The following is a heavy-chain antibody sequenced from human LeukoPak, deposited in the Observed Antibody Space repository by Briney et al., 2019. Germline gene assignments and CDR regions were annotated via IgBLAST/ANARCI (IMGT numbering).Heavy chain of an antibody. CDR3: ARGVPYASWSGPHYSDY. V-gene: IGHV3-30*03. J-gene: IGHJ4*02. D-gene: IGHD3-3*01. CDR2: ISYDGSNK. CDR1: GFTFSSYG. Sequence: PGGSLRLSCAASGFTFSSYGMHWVRQAPGKGLVWVAVISYDGSNKYYADSVKGRFTISRDNSKNTLYLQMNSLRAEDTAVYYCARGVPYASWSGPHYSDYWGQGTLVTVSS.